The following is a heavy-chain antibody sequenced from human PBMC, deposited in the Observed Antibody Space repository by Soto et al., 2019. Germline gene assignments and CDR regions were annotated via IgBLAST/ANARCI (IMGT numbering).Heavy chain of an antibody. Sequence: GGSLRLSCAASGFTFSSYAMHWVRQAPGKGLEWVAVISYDGSNKYYADSVKGRFAISRDNSKSTLYLQMNSLGAEDTAVYYCAKAGGYDILTGYRNRFDPWGQGTRVTVS. CDR3: AKAGGYDILTGYRNRFDP. CDR1: GFTFSSYA. CDR2: ISYDGSNK. D-gene: IGHD3-9*01. V-gene: IGHV3-30*09. J-gene: IGHJ5*02.